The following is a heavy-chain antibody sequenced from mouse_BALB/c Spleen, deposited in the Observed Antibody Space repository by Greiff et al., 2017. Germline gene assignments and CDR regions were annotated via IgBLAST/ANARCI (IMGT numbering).Heavy chain of an antibody. CDR3: AKLGGYAMDY. V-gene: IGHV5-17*02. CDR2: ISSGSSTI. D-gene: IGHD3-3*01. J-gene: IGHJ4*01. CDR1: GFTFSSFG. Sequence: DVMLVESGGGLVQPGGSRKLSCAASGFTFSSFGMHWVRQAPEKGLEWVAYISSGSSTIYYADTVKGRFTISRDNPKNTLFLQMTSLRSEDTAMYYCAKLGGYAMDYWGQGTSVTVSS.